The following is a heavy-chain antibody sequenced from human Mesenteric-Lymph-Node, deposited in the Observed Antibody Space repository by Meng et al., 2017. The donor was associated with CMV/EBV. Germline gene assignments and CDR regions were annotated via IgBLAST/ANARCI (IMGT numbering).Heavy chain of an antibody. V-gene: IGHV3-21*04. D-gene: IGHD3-3*01. Sequence: GGSLRLSCAASGFTFISYNMNWVRQAPGKGLEWVSSISISSTNIYYADSVKGRFTVSRDNAKSSLYLQMNSLRAEDTAVYYCARRVHCFDYWGQGTLVTVSS. CDR2: ISISSTNI. J-gene: IGHJ4*02. CDR1: GFTFISYN. CDR3: ARRVHCFDY.